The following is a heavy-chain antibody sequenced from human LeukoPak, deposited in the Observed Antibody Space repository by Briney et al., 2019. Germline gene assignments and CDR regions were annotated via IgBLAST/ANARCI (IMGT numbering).Heavy chain of an antibody. CDR3: AKDRGFSISSYFYYGMDV. CDR2: ISFDGSNE. D-gene: IGHD2-21*01. Sequence: GRSLTLPCAASGFTFSYYGIHWVRQAPGKGRVGVAIISFDGSNEYYAHSVKGRFTIPRDNSKNTMYLQMNSLRAEDTAIYYCAKDRGFSISSYFYYGMDVWGQGTTVTVAS. V-gene: IGHV3-30*18. J-gene: IGHJ6*02. CDR1: GFTFSYYG.